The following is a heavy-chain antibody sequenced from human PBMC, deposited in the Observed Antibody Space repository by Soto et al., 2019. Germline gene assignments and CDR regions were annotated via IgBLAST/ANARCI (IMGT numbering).Heavy chain of an antibody. J-gene: IGHJ6*02. CDR1: GGSFSDYH. CDR2: INHGGST. Sequence: SETLSLTCAVYGGSFSDYHWSRIRQPPGKGLEWIGEINHGGSTKYNPSLKSRVTISVDTSKNQFSLKLSSVTAADTAVYYCARQRSIAARGYYGMDVWGQGTTVTVSS. D-gene: IGHD6-13*01. V-gene: IGHV4-34*01. CDR3: ARQRSIAARGYYGMDV.